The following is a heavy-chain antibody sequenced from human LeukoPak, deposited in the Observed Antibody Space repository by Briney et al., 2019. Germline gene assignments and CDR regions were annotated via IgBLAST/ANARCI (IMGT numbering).Heavy chain of an antibody. CDR1: GGSISSGGYY. D-gene: IGHD6-13*01. J-gene: IGHJ4*02. Sequence: SQTLSLTCTVSGGSISSGGYYWSWIRQHPGKGLEWIGYIYYSGSTYYNPSLKSRVTISVDTSKNQFSLKLSSVTAADTAVYYCARARYSSSWACDYWGQGTLVTVSS. V-gene: IGHV4-31*03. CDR3: ARARYSSSWACDY. CDR2: IYYSGST.